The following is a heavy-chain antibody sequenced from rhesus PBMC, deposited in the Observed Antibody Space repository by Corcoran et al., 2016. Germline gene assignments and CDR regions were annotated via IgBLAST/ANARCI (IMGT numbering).Heavy chain of an antibody. CDR1: GFTFSSYG. J-gene: IGHJ4*01. V-gene: IGHV3S5*01. CDR3: AKEDNWNEGTFDY. CDR2: ISYTGGST. D-gene: IGHD1-7*02. Sequence: EVQLVETGGGLVQPGGSLRLSCAASGFTFSSYGMSWVRQAPGKGLEWVSGISYTGGSTYYADSVKGRFTISRDNSKNTLSLQMNSLRAEDTAGYYCAKEDNWNEGTFDYWGQGVLVTVSS.